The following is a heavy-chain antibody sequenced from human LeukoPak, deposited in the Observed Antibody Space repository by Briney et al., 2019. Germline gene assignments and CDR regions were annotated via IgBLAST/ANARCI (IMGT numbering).Heavy chain of an antibody. CDR1: GFTVSSNY. V-gene: IGHV3-66*01. Sequence: QAGGSLRLSCAASGFTVSSNYINWVRQAPGKGLEWVSLIYGSTSADYADSVKGRFTISRDTSMNTVYLQMNSLRAEDTAVYYCANCYEYGSGSYVWPFDYWGQGTLVTVSS. CDR2: IYGSTSA. D-gene: IGHD3-10*01. J-gene: IGHJ4*02. CDR3: ANCYEYGSGSYVWPFDY.